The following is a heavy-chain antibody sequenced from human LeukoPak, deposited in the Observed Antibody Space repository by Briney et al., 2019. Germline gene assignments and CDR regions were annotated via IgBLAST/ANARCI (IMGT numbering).Heavy chain of an antibody. CDR1: GFTFSSYW. CDR2: IKQDGSEK. Sequence: HPGGSLRLSCAASGFTFSSYWMSWVRQAPGKGLEWVANIKQDGSEKYYVDSVKGRFTISRDNAKNSLYLQMNSLRAEDTAVYYCARGLDCSSTSCPNWFDPWGQGTLVTVSS. CDR3: ARGLDCSSTSCPNWFDP. V-gene: IGHV3-7*01. D-gene: IGHD2-2*01. J-gene: IGHJ5*02.